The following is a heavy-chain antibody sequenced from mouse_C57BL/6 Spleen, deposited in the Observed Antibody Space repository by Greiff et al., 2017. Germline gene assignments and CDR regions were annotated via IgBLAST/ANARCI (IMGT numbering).Heavy chain of an antibody. D-gene: IGHD2-5*01. CDR3: ARQAYYSNYGYFDV. Sequence: VQLQQPGAELVRPGSSVKLSCKASGYTFTSYWMHWVKQRPIQGLEWIGNIDPSDSDTHYNQKFKDKATLTVDKSSSTAYMQLSSLTSEDSAVYYCARQAYYSNYGYFDVWGTGTTVTVSS. CDR1: GYTFTSYW. V-gene: IGHV1-52*01. CDR2: IDPSDSDT. J-gene: IGHJ1*03.